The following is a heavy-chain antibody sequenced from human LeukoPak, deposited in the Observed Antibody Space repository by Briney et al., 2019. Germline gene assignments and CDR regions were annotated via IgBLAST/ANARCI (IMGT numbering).Heavy chain of an antibody. J-gene: IGHJ1*01. V-gene: IGHV3-48*03. CDR1: GFTFSSYE. Sequence: PGGSLRLSCAASGFTFSSYEMNWVRQAPGKGLEWVSYISSSGSTIYYADSVKGRFTISRDNAKNSLYLQMNSLRAEDTAVYYCAGGGTLEYFQYWGQGTLVSVSS. D-gene: IGHD3-16*01. CDR2: ISSSGSTI. CDR3: AGGGTLEYFQY.